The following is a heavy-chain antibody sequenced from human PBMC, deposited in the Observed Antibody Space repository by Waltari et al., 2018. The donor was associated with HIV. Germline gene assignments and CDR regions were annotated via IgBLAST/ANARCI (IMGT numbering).Heavy chain of an antibody. J-gene: IGHJ4*02. CDR3: ARIEFSIAAAGTEPPGFAGGFDY. CDR1: GYSFTSYW. Sequence: EVQLVQSGAEVKKPGESLKISCKGSGYSFTSYWLGWVRQMPGNGLEWMGIIYPGDSDTRYSPSFQGQVTISADKSISTAYLQWSSLKASDTAMYYCARIEFSIAAAGTEPPGFAGGFDYWGQGTLVTVSS. D-gene: IGHD6-13*01. CDR2: IYPGDSDT. V-gene: IGHV5-51*01.